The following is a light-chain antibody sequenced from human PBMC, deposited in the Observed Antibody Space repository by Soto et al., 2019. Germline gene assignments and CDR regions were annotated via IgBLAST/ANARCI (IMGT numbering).Light chain of an antibody. CDR2: GAS. V-gene: IGKV3-20*01. CDR1: QSVSSSY. J-gene: IGKJ1*01. CDR3: QQYGSPPGT. Sequence: EIVLTQSPGTLSLSPGERATLSCRASQSVSSSYLAWYQQKPGQAPRLLIYGASSRATGIPDRFSGSGSGTDFTLTRSRLEPEDFAVYYCQQYGSPPGTFGQGTKVEIK.